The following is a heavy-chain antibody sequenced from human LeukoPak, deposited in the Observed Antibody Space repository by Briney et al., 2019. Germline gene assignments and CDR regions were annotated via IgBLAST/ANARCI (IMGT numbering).Heavy chain of an antibody. V-gene: IGHV5-51*01. CDR1: GYSFTSYW. CDR3: ARLESTVVTPWVTNDY. Sequence: GESLKISCKGSGYSFTSYWIGWVRQMPGKGLEWMGIIYPGDSDTRYSPSFQGQVTISADKSISTAYLQWSSLKASDTAMYYCARLESTVVTPWVTNDYWGQGTLVTVSS. D-gene: IGHD4-23*01. CDR2: IYPGDSDT. J-gene: IGHJ4*02.